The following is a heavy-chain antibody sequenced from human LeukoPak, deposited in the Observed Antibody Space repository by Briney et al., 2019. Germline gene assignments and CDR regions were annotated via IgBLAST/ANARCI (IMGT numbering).Heavy chain of an antibody. CDR2: INPNSGGT. D-gene: IGHD6-6*01. Sequence: ASVKVSCKASGYTFTGYYMHWVRQAPGQGLEWMGWINPNSGGTNYAQKFQGRVTMTTDTSTSTAYMELRSLRSDDTAMYYCARDLYSSSSHYYYMDVWGKGTTVTVSS. CDR3: ARDLYSSSSHYYYMDV. CDR1: GYTFTGYY. J-gene: IGHJ6*03. V-gene: IGHV1-2*02.